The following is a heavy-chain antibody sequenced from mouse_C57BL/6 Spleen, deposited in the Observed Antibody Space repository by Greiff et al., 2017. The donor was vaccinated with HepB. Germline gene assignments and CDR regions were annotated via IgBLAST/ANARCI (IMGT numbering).Heavy chain of an antibody. V-gene: IGHV5-17*01. CDR3: AKKSHYAMDY. J-gene: IGHJ4*01. CDR2: LSSGSSTI. Sequence: EVQLVESGGGLVKPGGSLKLSWAASGFPFSDYGMHWVRQAPEKGLEWVAYLSSGSSTIYYADTVKGRFTISRDNAKNTLFLQMTSLRSEDTAMYYCAKKSHYAMDYWGQGTSVTVSS. CDR1: GFPFSDYG.